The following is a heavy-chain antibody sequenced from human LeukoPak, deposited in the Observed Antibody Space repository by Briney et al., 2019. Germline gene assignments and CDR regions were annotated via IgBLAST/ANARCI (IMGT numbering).Heavy chain of an antibody. V-gene: IGHV1-18*01. CDR2: ISAYNGNT. J-gene: IGHJ4*02. CDR1: GYTFTSYG. D-gene: IGHD3-10*01. CDR3: ARDGSTQGVDY. Sequence: ASVTVSCKASGYTFTSYGSSWVRQAPGQGLEWMGWISAYNGNTNYAQKLQGRVTMTTETSTSTAYMELRSLSSDDTAVYYCARDGSTQGVDYWGQGTLVTVSS.